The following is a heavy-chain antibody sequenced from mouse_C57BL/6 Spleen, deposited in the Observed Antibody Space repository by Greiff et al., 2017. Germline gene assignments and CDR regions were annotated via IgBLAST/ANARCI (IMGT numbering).Heavy chain of an antibody. J-gene: IGHJ2*01. V-gene: IGHV1-50*01. D-gene: IGHD2-2*01. CDR2: IDPSDSYT. CDR1: GYTFTSYW. Sequence: QVQLQQPGAELVKPGASVKLSCKASGYTFTSYWMQWVKQRPGQGLEWIGEIDPSDSYTNYNQKFKGKATLTVDTSSSTAYMQLSSLTSEDSAVYYCARRATMVTTDYFDYRGQGTTLTVAS. CDR3: ARRATMVTTDYFDY.